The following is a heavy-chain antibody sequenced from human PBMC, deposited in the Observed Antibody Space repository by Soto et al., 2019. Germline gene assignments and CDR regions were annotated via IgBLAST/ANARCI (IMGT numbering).Heavy chain of an antibody. V-gene: IGHV2-5*02. D-gene: IGHD6-6*01. J-gene: IGHJ4*02. CDR1: GFSLSTHTVG. CDR3: AHIVTFEYRGFVFEV. CDR2: IYWAADK. Sequence: QITLKESGPPLVKPTQTLTLTCTVSGFSLSTHTVGVAWIRQPPGKALEWLALIYWAADKRYSPSLKSRLTLTQDTSKHQVVLTMPNMHPVDTATYYCAHIVTFEYRGFVFEVRGPGIVVTVSS.